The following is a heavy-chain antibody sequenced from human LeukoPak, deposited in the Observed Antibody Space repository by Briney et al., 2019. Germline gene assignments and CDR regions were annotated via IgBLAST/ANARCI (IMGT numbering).Heavy chain of an antibody. V-gene: IGHV3-30-3*01. Sequence: SGGSLRLSCAASGFTFSSYAMHWVRQPPGKGLEWVAFISYDGSNEYYADSVKGRFTISRDNSKNTLYLQMNRLRAEDTAMYYCAREPSPNIPGYYFDYWGQGTLVTVSS. CDR2: ISYDGSNE. CDR3: AREPSPNIPGYYFDY. J-gene: IGHJ4*02. D-gene: IGHD2/OR15-2a*01. CDR1: GFTFSSYA.